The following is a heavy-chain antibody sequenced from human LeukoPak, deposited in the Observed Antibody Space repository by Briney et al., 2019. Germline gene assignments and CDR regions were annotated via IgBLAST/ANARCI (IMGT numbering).Heavy chain of an antibody. J-gene: IGHJ4*02. Sequence: SETLSLPCAAYGGSFSGYYWSWIRQPPGKGLEWMGEINHSGSTNYNPSLKSRVTISVDTSKNQFSLKLSSVTAAETAVYYCARGYYDSSGYYLIGVVLDYWGQGTLVTVSS. CDR2: INHSGST. D-gene: IGHD3-22*01. CDR3: ARGYYDSSGYYLIGVVLDY. CDR1: GGSFSGYY. V-gene: IGHV4-34*01.